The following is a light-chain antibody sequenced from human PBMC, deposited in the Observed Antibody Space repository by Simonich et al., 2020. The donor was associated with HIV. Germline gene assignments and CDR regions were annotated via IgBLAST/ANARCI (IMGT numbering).Light chain of an antibody. V-gene: IGKV4-1*01. Sequence: DIVMTQSPASLSVSLGERATINCKSSQSVLYSSNNKTYLAWYQQKPGQPPNLRIAWASTREPGVPDRFSGSGSGTHFSLNISSLQAEDAAVYYCQQYYITPHTFGQGTKVEIK. CDR2: WAS. CDR3: QQYYITPHT. J-gene: IGKJ1*01. CDR1: QSVLYSSNNKTY.